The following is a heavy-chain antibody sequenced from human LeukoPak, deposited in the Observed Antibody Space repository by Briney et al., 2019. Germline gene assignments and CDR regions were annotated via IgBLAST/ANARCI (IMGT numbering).Heavy chain of an antibody. CDR3: ARDPSGSYTNWFDP. D-gene: IGHD3-10*01. CDR2: ISYSGST. Sequence: SETLSLTCTVSGGSISSYFWSWIRQPPGKGLEWIGCISYSGSTDYNPSLKSRVTISIDTSKNQFSLKLSSVTAADTAVYYCARDPSGSYTNWFDPWGQGTLVTVSS. CDR1: GGSISSYF. V-gene: IGHV4-59*01. J-gene: IGHJ5*02.